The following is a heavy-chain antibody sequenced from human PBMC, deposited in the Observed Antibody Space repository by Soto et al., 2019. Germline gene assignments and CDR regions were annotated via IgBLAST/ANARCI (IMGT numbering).Heavy chain of an antibody. J-gene: IGHJ5*02. Sequence: SETLSLTCPVSGAYISSGGYSWSWIRQHPGKGLEWIGYIYYSGSTNYNPSLKSRVTISVDTSKNQFSLKLSSVTAADTAVYYCARVIAAAVVDWFDPWGQGTLVTVSS. CDR2: IYYSGST. CDR1: GAYISSGGYS. CDR3: ARVIAAAVVDWFDP. V-gene: IGHV4-61*08. D-gene: IGHD6-13*01.